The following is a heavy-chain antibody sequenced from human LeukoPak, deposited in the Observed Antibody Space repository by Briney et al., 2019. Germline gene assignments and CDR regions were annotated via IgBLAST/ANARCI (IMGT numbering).Heavy chain of an antibody. CDR3: ARHGDCSSTSCLKAGFDP. CDR2: IYPGDSDT. J-gene: IGHJ5*02. Sequence: GESLKISCKGSGYSFTSYWIGWVRQMPRKGLEWMGIIYPGDSDTRYSPSFQGHVTISADKSISTAYLQWSSLKASDTAMYYCARHGDCSSTSCLKAGFDPWGQGTLVTVSS. D-gene: IGHD2-2*01. CDR1: GYSFTSYW. V-gene: IGHV5-51*01.